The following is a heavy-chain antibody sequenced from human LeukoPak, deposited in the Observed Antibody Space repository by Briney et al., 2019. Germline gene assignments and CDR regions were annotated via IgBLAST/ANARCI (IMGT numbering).Heavy chain of an antibody. V-gene: IGHV3-21*01. CDR3: ARAPNYYYDSSGYSPLLFDY. J-gene: IGHJ4*02. CDR2: ISSSSSYI. Sequence: GGSLRLSWAASGFTFSSYSMNWVRQAPGKGLEWVSSISSSSSYIYYADSVKGRFTISRDNAKNSLYLQMNSLRAEDTAVYYCARAPNYYYDSSGYSPLLFDYWGQGTLVTVSS. D-gene: IGHD3-22*01. CDR1: GFTFSSYS.